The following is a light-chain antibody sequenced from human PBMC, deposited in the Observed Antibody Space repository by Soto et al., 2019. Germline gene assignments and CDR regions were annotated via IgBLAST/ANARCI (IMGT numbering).Light chain of an antibody. CDR3: CSYSASITGV. CDR1: SNDIGAYDY. V-gene: IGLV2-14*01. CDR2: EVD. Sequence: QSALTQPASVSGSPGQSITISCSGSSNDIGAYDYISWYQQHPLKAPKLLIYEVDNRPSGISDRFSGSKSGFTASLTISGLQSEDEGEYFCCSYSASITGVFGGGTKLTV. J-gene: IGLJ3*02.